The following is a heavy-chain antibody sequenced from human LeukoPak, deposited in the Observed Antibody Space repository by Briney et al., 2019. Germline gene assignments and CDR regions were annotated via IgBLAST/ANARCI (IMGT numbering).Heavy chain of an antibody. CDR2: IYPGDSDT. V-gene: IGHV5-51*01. CDR1: GYSFTSYW. D-gene: IGHD3-16*02. Sequence: GESPKISCKGSGYSFTSYWIGWVRQMPGKGLEWMGIIYPGDSDTRYSPSFQGQVTISADKSISTAYLQWSSLKASDTAMYYCARVVTFGGVIVYFDYWGQGTLVTVSS. J-gene: IGHJ4*02. CDR3: ARVVTFGGVIVYFDY.